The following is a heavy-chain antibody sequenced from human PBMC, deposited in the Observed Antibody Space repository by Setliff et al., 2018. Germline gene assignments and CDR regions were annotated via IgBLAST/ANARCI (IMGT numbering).Heavy chain of an antibody. CDR1: DDSISSRHYY. V-gene: IGHV4-61*09. CDR2: IYTCWST. D-gene: IGHD1-1*01. Sequence: SETLSLTCTVSDDSISSRHYYWSWIRQPAGKGLEWLGQIYTCWSTNYNPSLKGRATLSIDASKRQFSLKLTSVTAADTAVYYCATTGTYRYFDYWGQGALVTVSS. J-gene: IGHJ4*02. CDR3: ATTGTYRYFDY.